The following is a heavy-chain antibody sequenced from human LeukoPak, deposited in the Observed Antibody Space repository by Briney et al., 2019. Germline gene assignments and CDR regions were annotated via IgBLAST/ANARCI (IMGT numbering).Heavy chain of an antibody. CDR1: GFSFSTYG. V-gene: IGHV3-30*03. Sequence: GGSLRLSCAASGFSFSTYGMHWVRQAPGKGLEWVAVVSYDGNNKYYVDSVKGRFTVSRDNSKNTVYLQMNSLRAEDTAVYYCARSFDGSGSYYRAFDYWGQGTLVTVSS. CDR3: ARSFDGSGSYYRAFDY. J-gene: IGHJ4*02. CDR2: VSYDGNNK. D-gene: IGHD1-26*01.